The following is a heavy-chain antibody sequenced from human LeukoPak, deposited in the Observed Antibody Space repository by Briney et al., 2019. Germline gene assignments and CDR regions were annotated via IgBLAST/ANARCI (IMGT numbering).Heavy chain of an antibody. CDR3: ARGVVRGVTLYYYYGMDV. Sequence: SETLSLTCTVSGGSISSYYWSWIRQPPGRGLEEIGYIYYSGSTNYNPSLKSRVTISVDTSKNQFSLKLSSVTAADTAVYYCARGVVRGVTLYYYYGMDVWGQGTTVTVSS. V-gene: IGHV4-59*01. D-gene: IGHD3-10*01. CDR1: GGSISSYY. J-gene: IGHJ6*02. CDR2: IYYSGST.